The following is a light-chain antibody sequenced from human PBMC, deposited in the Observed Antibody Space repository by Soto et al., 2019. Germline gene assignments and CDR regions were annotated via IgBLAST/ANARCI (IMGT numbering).Light chain of an antibody. CDR1: SSDVGDYYY. CDR2: DVS. CDR3: CSYAGSYTYV. Sequence: QSVLTQPRSVSGSPGQSVTISCTGTSSDVGDYYYVSWYQQHPGKAPKLMVYDVSERPSGVPGRFSGSKSGNTASLTISGLQAEDEADYYCCSYAGSYTYVFGTGTKLTVL. J-gene: IGLJ1*01. V-gene: IGLV2-11*01.